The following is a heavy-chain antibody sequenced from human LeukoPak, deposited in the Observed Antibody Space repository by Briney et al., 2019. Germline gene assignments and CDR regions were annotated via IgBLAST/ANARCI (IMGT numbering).Heavy chain of an antibody. D-gene: IGHD3-10*01. CDR1: GFTFSSYA. V-gene: IGHV3-23*01. J-gene: IGHJ4*02. CDR3: AKPPDYYGSGSYLRDPLDY. CDR2: ISGSGDIT. Sequence: GGSLRLSCAASGFTFSSYAMSWVRQAPGKGLEWVSAISGSGDITYYADSVKGRFTISRDNSKNTLYLQMNSLRAEDTAVYYCAKPPDYYGSGSYLRDPLDYWGQGTLVTVSS.